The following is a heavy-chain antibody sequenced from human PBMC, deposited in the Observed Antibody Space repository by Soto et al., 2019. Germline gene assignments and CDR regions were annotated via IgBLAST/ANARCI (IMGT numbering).Heavy chain of an antibody. D-gene: IGHD1-26*01. CDR1: GLTFNTYE. J-gene: IGHJ4*02. Sequence: PGGSLGLSCTVSGLTFNTYEMHGVRQAPGKGLEWVAIVSYDACYKNYADSMKGRFTISRDNFNNTLYLQLNSLRPEDTAVYHCVQGASTAHQPLDSWGQGVLVTVSS. CDR2: VSYDACYK. V-gene: IGHV3-30*03. CDR3: VQGASTAHQPLDS.